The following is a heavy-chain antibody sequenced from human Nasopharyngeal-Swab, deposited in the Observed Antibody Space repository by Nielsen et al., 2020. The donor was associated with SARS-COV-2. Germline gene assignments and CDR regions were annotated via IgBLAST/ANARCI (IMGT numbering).Heavy chain of an antibody. CDR1: GFTFSIYA. J-gene: IGHJ4*02. Sequence: GGSLRLSCAASGFTFSIYAMTWVRQAPGKGLERVSVITDSGDSTYYADSVKGRFTTSRDNSKNTLYLQMNSLRADDTALYYCAKDQGYSYGAPDSWGQGTLVTVSS. CDR3: AKDQGYSYGAPDS. V-gene: IGHV3-23*01. CDR2: ITDSGDST. D-gene: IGHD5-18*01.